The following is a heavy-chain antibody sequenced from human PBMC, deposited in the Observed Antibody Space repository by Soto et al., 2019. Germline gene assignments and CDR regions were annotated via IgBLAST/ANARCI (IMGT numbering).Heavy chain of an antibody. Sequence: GGSLRLSCSASGFTFRSYSMNWVRQAPGKGLEWVSYISSSSSAIYYADSVKGRFTISRDNAKNSLYLQMNSLRDEDTAVYYCARDMAGYYYGMDVWGQGTTVTVSS. V-gene: IGHV3-48*02. CDR2: ISSSSSAI. J-gene: IGHJ6*02. CDR1: GFTFRSYS. CDR3: ARDMAGYYYGMDV. D-gene: IGHD3-10*01.